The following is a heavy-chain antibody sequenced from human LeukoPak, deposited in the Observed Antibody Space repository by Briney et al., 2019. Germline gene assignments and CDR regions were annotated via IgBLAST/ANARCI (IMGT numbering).Heavy chain of an antibody. CDR2: IKQDGSEK. CDR3: ARIILEDHYYYYYMDV. CDR1: GFTFSSYW. Sequence: PGGSLRLSCAASGFTFSSYWMSWVRQAPGKGLEWVANIKQDGSEKYYVDSVKGRFTISRDNAKNSLYLQMNSLRAEDTAVYYCARIILEDHYYYYYMDVWGKGTTVTVSS. D-gene: IGHD2-8*02. V-gene: IGHV3-7*01. J-gene: IGHJ6*03.